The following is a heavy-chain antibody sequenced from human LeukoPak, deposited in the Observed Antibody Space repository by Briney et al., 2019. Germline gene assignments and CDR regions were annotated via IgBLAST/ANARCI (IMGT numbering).Heavy chain of an antibody. CDR1: GFTFSSYA. V-gene: IGHV3-30*04. CDR2: ISYDGNSK. D-gene: IGHD6-19*01. Sequence: GGSLRLSCAASGFTFSSYAMHWVRQAPGKGLEWMTIISYDGNSKFYADSVKGRFTISRDNADNTMFLQMNSVRDEDTAVYYCATKQWLAPPPDSWGQGTPVTVSS. J-gene: IGHJ4*02. CDR3: ATKQWLAPPPDS.